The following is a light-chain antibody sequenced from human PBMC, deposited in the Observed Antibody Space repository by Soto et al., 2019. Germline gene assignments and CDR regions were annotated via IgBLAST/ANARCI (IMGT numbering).Light chain of an antibody. CDR3: QQYDNWPPWT. CDR2: GAS. CDR1: QSVSNRY. Sequence: DIVMTQSPDSLAVPLGERATINCKSSQSVSNRYFAWYQQKPGQAPRLLIYGASTRATGIPARFSGSGSGTEFTLAINSLQSEDFAVYYCQQYDNWPPWTFGQGTKVDIK. V-gene: IGKV3-15*01. J-gene: IGKJ1*01.